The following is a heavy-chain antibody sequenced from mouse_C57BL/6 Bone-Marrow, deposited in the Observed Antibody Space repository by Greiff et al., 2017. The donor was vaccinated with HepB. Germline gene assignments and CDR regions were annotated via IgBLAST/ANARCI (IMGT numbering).Heavy chain of an antibody. J-gene: IGHJ4*01. Sequence: EVKLVESGAELVRPGASVKLSCTASGFNIKDDYMHWVKQRPEQGLEWIGWIDPENGDTEYASKFQGKATITADTSSNTAYLQLSSLTSEDTAVYYCTTATAAAMDYWGQGTSVTVSS. CDR1: GFNIKDDY. D-gene: IGHD1-2*01. CDR2: IDPENGDT. CDR3: TTATAAAMDY. V-gene: IGHV14-4*01.